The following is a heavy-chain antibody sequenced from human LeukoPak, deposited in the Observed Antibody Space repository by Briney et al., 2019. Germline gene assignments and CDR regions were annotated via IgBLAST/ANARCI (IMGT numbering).Heavy chain of an antibody. CDR2: IYPGDSDT. V-gene: IGHV5-51*01. CDR1: GYSFTSYW. CDR3: ARHPGGYDSIRSLDY. J-gene: IGHJ4*02. D-gene: IGHD5-12*01. Sequence: GASLKISCKGSGYSFTSYWIGWVRQMPGKGLEWMGIIYPGDSDTRYSPSFQGQVTISADKSISTAYLQWSSLRASDTAMYYCARHPGGYDSIRSLDYWGQGTLVTVSS.